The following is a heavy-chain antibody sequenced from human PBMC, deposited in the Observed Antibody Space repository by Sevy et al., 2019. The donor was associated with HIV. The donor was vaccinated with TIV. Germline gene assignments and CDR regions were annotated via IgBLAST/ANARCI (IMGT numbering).Heavy chain of an antibody. CDR3: ARVRILYADWSFDL. V-gene: IGHV3-11*01. CDR1: GFTFSDYY. D-gene: IGHD2-8*01. CDR2: CSRSGSTI. J-gene: IGHJ2*01. Sequence: GGSLRLSCSASGFTFSDYYMSWIRQAPGKGLEWVSYCSRSGSTINYADSVKGRFTISRDNAKTSLYLQINSLRAKDTAVYSCARVRILYADWSFDLWGRGTLVTVSS.